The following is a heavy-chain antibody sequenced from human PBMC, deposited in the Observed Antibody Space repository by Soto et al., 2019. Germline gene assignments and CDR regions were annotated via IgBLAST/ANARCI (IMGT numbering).Heavy chain of an antibody. V-gene: IGHV4-39*02. CDR1: GGSISSSSYY. J-gene: IGHJ4*02. CDR2: IYYSGST. Sequence: SETLSLTCTVSGGSISSSSYYWGWIRQPPGKGLEWIGSIYYSGSTYYNPSLKSRVTISVDTSKNQFSLKLSSVTAADTAVYYCERDGSSSVGEFDYWGQGTLVTVTS. CDR3: ERDGSSSVGEFDY. D-gene: IGHD6-6*01.